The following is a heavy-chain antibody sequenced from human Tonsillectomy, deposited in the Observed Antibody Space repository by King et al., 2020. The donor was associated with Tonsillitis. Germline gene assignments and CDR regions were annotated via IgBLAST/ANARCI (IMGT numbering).Heavy chain of an antibody. CDR3: AKGVRDSVVVVAATPNWYFDL. CDR2: ISGSGGST. J-gene: IGHJ2*01. Sequence: VQLVESGGGLVQPGGSLRLSCAASGFTFSSYAMSWVRQAPGKGLEWVSTISGSGGSTYDADSVKGRFTISRDNSKNTLYLQMNSLRAEDTAVYYCAKGVRDSVVVVAATPNWYFDLWGRGTLVTVSS. D-gene: IGHD2-15*01. CDR1: GFTFSSYA. V-gene: IGHV3-23*04.